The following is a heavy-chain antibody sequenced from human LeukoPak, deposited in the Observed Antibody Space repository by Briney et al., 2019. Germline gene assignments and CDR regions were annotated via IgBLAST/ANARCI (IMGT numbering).Heavy chain of an antibody. V-gene: IGHV1-2*02. J-gene: IGHJ5*02. CDR3: ARVSVIYDSNWFDP. CDR2: INPNSGGT. D-gene: IGHD3-3*01. Sequence: ASVKVSCKASGYTFTGYYMHWVRQAPGQGLEWMGWINPNSGGTNYAQKFQGRVTMTRDTSISTAYMELSRLRSDDTAVYYCARVSVIYDSNWFDPWGQGTLVTVSS. CDR1: GYTFTGYY.